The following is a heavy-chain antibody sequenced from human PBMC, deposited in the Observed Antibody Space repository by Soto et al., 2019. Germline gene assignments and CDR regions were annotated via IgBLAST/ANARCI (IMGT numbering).Heavy chain of an antibody. V-gene: IGHV3-23*01. CDR2: ISGSGGST. D-gene: IGHD3-10*01. Sequence: GWCLRHSNCASGGKFGGHGMSWILQATGKGLEWVSAISGSGGSTYYADSVKGRFTISRDNSKNTLYLQMNSLRAEDTAVYYCAKAATMVRGVIIPDYYYMDVWGKGTTVTVSS. CDR1: GGKFGGHG. CDR3: AKAATMVRGVIIPDYYYMDV. J-gene: IGHJ6*03.